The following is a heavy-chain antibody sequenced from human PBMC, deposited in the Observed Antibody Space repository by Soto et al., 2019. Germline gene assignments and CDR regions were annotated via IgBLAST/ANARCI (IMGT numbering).Heavy chain of an antibody. CDR3: ARVSGGTIFGVVADFDY. CDR1: GFTFSTYT. Sequence: PGGSLRLSCASSGFTFSTYTMNWVRQAPGKGLEWVSSINGRSNYKYYTDSVKGRFTISRGNAKNTLYLQMNSLRAEDTAVYYCARVSGGTIFGVVADFDYWGQGTLVTVSS. V-gene: IGHV3-21*01. J-gene: IGHJ4*02. D-gene: IGHD3-3*01. CDR2: INGRSNYK.